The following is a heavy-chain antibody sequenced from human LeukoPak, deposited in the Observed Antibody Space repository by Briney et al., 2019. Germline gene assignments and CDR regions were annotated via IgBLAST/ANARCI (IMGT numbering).Heavy chain of an antibody. CDR1: GFTVSGNY. D-gene: IGHD3-22*01. J-gene: IGHJ4*02. CDR2: IYSGGTT. Sequence: GGSLRLSCAASGFTVSGNYMSWVRQAPGKGLEWVSLIYSGGTTYYADSVKGRFTISRDNSKNTLYLRMNSLRAEDTAVYYCARSSERKYYFDYWGQGTLVTVSS. V-gene: IGHV3-53*01. CDR3: ARSSERKYYFDY.